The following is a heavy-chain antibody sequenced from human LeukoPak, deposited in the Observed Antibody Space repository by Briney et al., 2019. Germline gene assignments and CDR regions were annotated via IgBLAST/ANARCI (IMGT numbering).Heavy chain of an antibody. V-gene: IGHV3-21*04. J-gene: IGHJ4*02. Sequence: PGGSLRRSCAASGFTFSSYSRNWVPHAPGKGLEWVSSISSSSSYIYYADSVKGRFTISRDNAKNSLYLQMNSLRAEDTAVYYCAKDFGLADYWGQGTLVTVSS. CDR3: AKDFGLADY. CDR2: ISSSSSYI. D-gene: IGHD6-13*01. CDR1: GFTFSSYS.